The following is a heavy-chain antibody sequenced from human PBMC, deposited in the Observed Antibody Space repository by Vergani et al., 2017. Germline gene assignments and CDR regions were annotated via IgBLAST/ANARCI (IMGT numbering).Heavy chain of an antibody. CDR3: ARDPDTSGYYGDAFDI. D-gene: IGHD3-22*01. J-gene: IGHJ3*02. Sequence: QVQLQESGPGLVKPSETLSLTCSVSGGSINNYFWTWIRQSAGKGLEWIGRIYANGNTNYNPSLESRVTMSVDTSKNQFSLKLTSVTAADTAVYFCARDPDTSGYYGDAFDIWGQGTMVTVSS. V-gene: IGHV4-4*07. CDR2: IYANGNT. CDR1: GGSINNYF.